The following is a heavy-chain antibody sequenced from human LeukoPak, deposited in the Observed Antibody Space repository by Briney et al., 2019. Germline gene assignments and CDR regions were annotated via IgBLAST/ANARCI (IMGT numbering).Heavy chain of an antibody. CDR1: GGTFSSYA. D-gene: IGHD3-10*01. Sequence: SVKVSCKASGGTFSSYAISWVRQAPGQGLEWMGGIIPIFGTANYAQKFQGRVTITADESTSTAYMELSSLRSEDTAVYYCAREIGSGSYWGPVGYWGRGTLVTVSS. V-gene: IGHV1-69*01. CDR2: IIPIFGTA. CDR3: AREIGSGSYWGPVGY. J-gene: IGHJ4*02.